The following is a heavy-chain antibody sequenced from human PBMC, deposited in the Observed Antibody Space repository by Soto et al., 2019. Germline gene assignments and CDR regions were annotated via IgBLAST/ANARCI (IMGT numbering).Heavy chain of an antibody. CDR1: GCIFTMYR. D-gene: IGHD4-17*01. V-gene: IGHV5-51*01. CDR3: VRHGSVEYGDYTYVYGMDV. CDR2: IYPGDSET. J-gene: IGHJ6*02. Sequence: XESLMSSCTGSGCIFTMYRIGWGRQMPGKGLEGMGIIYPGDSETRYSPSFQGQVTISVDKSISTTYLQWGSLKASDTATYYCVRHGSVEYGDYTYVYGMDVWGQGTTVTVSS.